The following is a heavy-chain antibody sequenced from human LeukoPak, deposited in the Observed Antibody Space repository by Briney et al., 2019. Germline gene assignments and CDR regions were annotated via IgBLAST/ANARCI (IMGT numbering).Heavy chain of an antibody. V-gene: IGHV4-34*01. D-gene: IGHD1-14*01. CDR2: LNHSGST. J-gene: IGHJ3*02. CDR3: AGEPQGAFDI. CDR1: GGSFSGYY. Sequence: SETLSLTCAVYGGSFSGYYWSWIRQPPGKGLEWIGELNHSGSTNYNPSLKSRVTISVDTSKNQFSLKLSSVTAADTAVYYCAGEPQGAFDIWGQGTMVTVSS.